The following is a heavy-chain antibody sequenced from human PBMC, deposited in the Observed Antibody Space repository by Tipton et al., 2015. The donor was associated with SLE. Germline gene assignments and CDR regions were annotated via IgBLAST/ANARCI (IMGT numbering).Heavy chain of an antibody. CDR2: IKQDGSER. CDR1: GFTFSNYW. J-gene: IGHJ4*02. D-gene: IGHD3-3*01. Sequence: SLRLSCAASGFTFSNYWMNWVRQAPGKGLEWVANIKQDGSERYYADSVKGRFTISRDNAKNSLYLQLNSLRAEDSGVYYCARDIWSGYYRRFDYWGQGTLVTVSS. V-gene: IGHV3-7*01. CDR3: ARDIWSGYYRRFDY.